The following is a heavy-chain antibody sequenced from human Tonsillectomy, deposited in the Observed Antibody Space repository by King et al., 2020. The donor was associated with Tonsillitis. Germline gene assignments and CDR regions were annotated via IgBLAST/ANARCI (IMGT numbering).Heavy chain of an antibody. V-gene: IGHV4-61*01. D-gene: IGHD3-16*01. Sequence: QLQESGPGLVKPSETLSLTCTVSGGSVSGSTYYWSWIRQPPGKGLEWIGYIYYSGSTNYNPSLKSRVTMSVDTSKNRFSLKLTSVTAADTALYYCARENDYRGATQLDPWGQGTLVTVSS. J-gene: IGHJ5*02. CDR1: GGSVSGSTYY. CDR2: IYYSGST. CDR3: ARENDYRGATQLDP.